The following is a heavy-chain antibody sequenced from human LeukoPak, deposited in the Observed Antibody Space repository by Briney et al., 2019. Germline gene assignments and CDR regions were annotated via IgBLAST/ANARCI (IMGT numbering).Heavy chain of an antibody. Sequence: GGSLRLSCAASGFTVSSNYMSWIRQAPGKGLEWVSVIYSAGSTYYADSVKGRFTISRDNSKNTLYLQMNSLRAEDMAVYYCAKDRIGDPEVLDYWGQGTLVTVSS. V-gene: IGHV3-53*01. D-gene: IGHD3-16*01. CDR1: GFTVSSNY. CDR3: AKDRIGDPEVLDY. CDR2: IYSAGST. J-gene: IGHJ4*02.